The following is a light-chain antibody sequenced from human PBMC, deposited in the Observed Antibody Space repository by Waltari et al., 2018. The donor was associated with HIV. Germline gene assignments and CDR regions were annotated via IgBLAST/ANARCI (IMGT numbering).Light chain of an antibody. J-gene: IGLJ1*01. Sequence: QSALTQPASVSGSPGQSITLSCTGTSSDVGAYYYVSWFQLHPGKAPKLMIYEVSNLPLGVSIRFAGSKSGNPSSLTVSALQAEDEADYFCSSYTGSSTLYVFGTGTKVTVL. V-gene: IGLV2-14*01. CDR2: EVS. CDR3: SSYTGSSTLYV. CDR1: SSDVGAYYY.